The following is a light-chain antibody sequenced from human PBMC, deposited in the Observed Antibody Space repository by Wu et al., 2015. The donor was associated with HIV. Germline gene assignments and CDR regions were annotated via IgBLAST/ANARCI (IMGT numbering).Light chain of an antibody. V-gene: IGKV1-6*01. CDR2: AAS. CDR3: LQDYNYPWT. J-gene: IGKJ1*01. Sequence: AIQMTQSPSSLSASVGDRVTITCRASQGIRNDLGWYQQKPGKAPKLLIYAASSLQSGFHQGSAAVDLAQISLSPSAACSLKICNLYCLQDYNYPWTFGQGTKVEIK. CDR1: QGIRND.